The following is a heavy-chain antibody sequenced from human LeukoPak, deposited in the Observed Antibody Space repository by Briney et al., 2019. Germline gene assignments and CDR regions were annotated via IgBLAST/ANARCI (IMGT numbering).Heavy chain of an antibody. J-gene: IGHJ5*02. D-gene: IGHD1-1*01. CDR3: ARVTTGTPGAGLGP. V-gene: IGHV1-69*13. Sequence: GASVKVSCKASGYTFTIYGISWVRQAPGQGLEWMGGIIPIFGTANYAQKFQGRVTITADESTSTAYMELSSLRSEDTAVYYCARVTTGTPGAGLGPWGQGTLVTVSS. CDR1: GYTFTIYG. CDR2: IIPIFGTA.